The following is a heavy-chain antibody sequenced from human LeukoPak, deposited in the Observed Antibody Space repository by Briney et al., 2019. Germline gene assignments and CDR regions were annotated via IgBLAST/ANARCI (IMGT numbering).Heavy chain of an antibody. J-gene: IGHJ4*02. V-gene: IGHV3-30*01. D-gene: IGHD3-9*01. Sequence: GGSLRLSCAASGFTFSSYAMHWVRQAPGKGVEWVSVISYDGSNKYYADSVKGRFTISRDNSKNTLYLQMNSLRAEDTAVYYCARAPPPKYYDILAGPFDYWGQGTLVTVSS. CDR1: GFTFSSYA. CDR3: ARAPPPKYYDILAGPFDY. CDR2: ISYDGSNK.